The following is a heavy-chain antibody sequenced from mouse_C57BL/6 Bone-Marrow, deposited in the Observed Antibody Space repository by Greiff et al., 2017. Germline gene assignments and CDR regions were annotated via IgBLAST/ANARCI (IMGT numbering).Heavy chain of an antibody. V-gene: IGHV1-26*01. CDR1: GYTFTDYY. CDR2: INPNNGGT. CDR3: AREGYYAMDY. Sequence: VQLQPSGPELVKPGASVKISCKASGYTFTDYYMNWVQQSHGKSLEWIGDINPNNGGTSYNQKFKGKATLTVDESSSTAYMELRSLTSEDSAVYYCAREGYYAMDYWGQGTSVTVSS. J-gene: IGHJ4*01.